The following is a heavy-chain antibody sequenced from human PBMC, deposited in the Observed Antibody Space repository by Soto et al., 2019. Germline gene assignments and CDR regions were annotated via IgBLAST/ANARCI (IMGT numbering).Heavy chain of an antibody. CDR1: GYTFTSYY. CDR2: ISANNGNT. V-gene: IGHV1-18*04. J-gene: IGHJ4*02. D-gene: IGHD6-13*01. Sequence: ASVKVSCKASGYTFTSYYMHWVRQAPGQGLEWMGMISANNGNTSYAQKLQGRVTMTTDTSTSTAYMELRSLRSDDTAVYYCARDLQQQLVVCDYWGQGTLVTVSS. CDR3: ARDLQQQLVVCDY.